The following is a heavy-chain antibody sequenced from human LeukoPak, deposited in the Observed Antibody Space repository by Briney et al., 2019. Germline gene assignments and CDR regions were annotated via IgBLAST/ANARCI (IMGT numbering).Heavy chain of an antibody. CDR3: ARLCISRIRGLITYYFDY. V-gene: IGHV4-39*01. CDR2: ISYSGNT. Sequence: SETLSLTCAVSAGSLSSSNYFWGWIRQPPGKGLEWIGLISYSGNTYYNPSLKSRVTIFADTSKNQFSLKLTSVTATETPVYYGARLCISRIRGLITYYFDYWGQGILVTVSS. CDR1: AGSLSSSNYF. J-gene: IGHJ4*02. D-gene: IGHD3-10*01.